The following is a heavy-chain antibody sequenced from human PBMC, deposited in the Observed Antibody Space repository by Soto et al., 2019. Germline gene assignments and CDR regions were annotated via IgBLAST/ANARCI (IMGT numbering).Heavy chain of an antibody. Sequence: PSETLSLTCTVSGGSISSGKYYWSWIRQAPGKGLEWIGYIYFTGDTYYNPSLKSRLMLSRDTSKNQISLSLRSVTVADTAVYYCARCDVSGRYPHGFDPWGQGALVTVSS. D-gene: IGHD2-15*01. J-gene: IGHJ5*02. CDR1: GGSISSGKYY. V-gene: IGHV4-30-4*01. CDR2: IYFTGDT. CDR3: ARCDVSGRYPHGFDP.